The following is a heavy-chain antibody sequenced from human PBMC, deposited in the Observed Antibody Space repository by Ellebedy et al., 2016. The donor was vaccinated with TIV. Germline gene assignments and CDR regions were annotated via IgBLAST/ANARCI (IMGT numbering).Heavy chain of an antibody. J-gene: IGHJ4*02. CDR2: ISNTGSRT. V-gene: IGHV3-23*01. CDR1: GFTFSSYA. Sequence: PGGSLRLSCAASGFTFSSYAMSWVRQAPGKVLEWVSTISNTGSRTYYADSVEGRFIISRDNSKKTLYLQMNSLRAEDTAVYYCAKGRGGGSDSSAPRYYFDYWGLGTLVTVSS. D-gene: IGHD3-22*01. CDR3: AKGRGGGSDSSAPRYYFDY.